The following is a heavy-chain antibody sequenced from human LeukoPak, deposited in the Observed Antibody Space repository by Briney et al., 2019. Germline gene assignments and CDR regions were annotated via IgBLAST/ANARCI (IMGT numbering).Heavy chain of an antibody. J-gene: IGHJ4*02. CDR3: AKDRRGGSSSWYFDY. Sequence: PGGSLRLSCAASGFTFSSYAMSWVRQAPGRGLEWVSAISGSGGSTYYADSVKGRFTISRDNSKNTLYLQMNSLRAEDTAVYYCAKDRRGGSSSWYFDYWGQGTLVTVSS. D-gene: IGHD6-13*01. CDR1: GFTFSSYA. CDR2: ISGSGGST. V-gene: IGHV3-23*01.